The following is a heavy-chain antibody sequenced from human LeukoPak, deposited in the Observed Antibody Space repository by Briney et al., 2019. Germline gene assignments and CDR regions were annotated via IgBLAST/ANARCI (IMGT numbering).Heavy chain of an antibody. V-gene: IGHV4-30-4*01. J-gene: IGHJ4*02. D-gene: IGHD5-12*01. CDR2: IYYSGST. CDR1: GGSISSGDYY. CDR3: ARHSGNSGYDLFDY. Sequence: SQTLSLTCTVSGGSISSGDYYWSWIRQPPGKGLEWIGYIYYSGSTYHNPSLKSRVTISVDTSKNQFSLKLSSVTAADTAVYYCARHSGNSGYDLFDYWGQGFLVTVSS.